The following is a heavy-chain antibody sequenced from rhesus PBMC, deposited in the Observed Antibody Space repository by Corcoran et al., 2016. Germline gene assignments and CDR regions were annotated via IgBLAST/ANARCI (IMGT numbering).Heavy chain of an antibody. CDR1: GYTFTDYY. J-gene: IGHJ4*01. V-gene: IGHV1-111*02. CDR3: ATDVLSGVIINFGY. CDR2: FYPEDVEA. Sequence: EVQLVQSGAEVKKPGASVKISCKASGYTFTDYYLHWVRQAPGKGLEWMGLFYPEDVEAIHAQKFQDTGTITADTSTDTAYMELSSLRSEDTAVYYCATDVLSGVIINFGYWGQGVLVTVSS. D-gene: IGHD3-34*01.